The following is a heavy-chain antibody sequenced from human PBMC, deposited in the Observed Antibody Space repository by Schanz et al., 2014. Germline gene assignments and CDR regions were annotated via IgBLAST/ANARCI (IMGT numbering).Heavy chain of an antibody. J-gene: IGHJ4*02. V-gene: IGHV1-2*02. CDR3: ARESRFHVDY. Sequence: QVQLVQSGADVKKPGASVKVSCKASGYTFTGYYLHWVRQAPGQGLEWMGWIDPNSGATNYAQKFQGRVTLTRDTSISTAHMELGRLRSDDTAVYYCARESRFHVDYWGQGTLVTVSS. CDR2: IDPNSGAT. D-gene: IGHD3-10*01. CDR1: GYTFTGYY.